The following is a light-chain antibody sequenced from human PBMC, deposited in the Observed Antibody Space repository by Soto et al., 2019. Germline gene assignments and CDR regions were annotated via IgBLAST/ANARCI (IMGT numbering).Light chain of an antibody. V-gene: IGKV1-12*01. CDR3: QQVNSFPRT. J-gene: IGKJ1*01. CDR1: QDISTW. CDR2: DAS. Sequence: DIQMTQSPSAMSASVGDRVTITCRASQDISTWLAWYQQKPGKAPNLLIYDASSLQSGVPSRFSGGGSGTDFTLTISSLQPEDFATYYCQQVNSFPRTFGQGTKVDIK.